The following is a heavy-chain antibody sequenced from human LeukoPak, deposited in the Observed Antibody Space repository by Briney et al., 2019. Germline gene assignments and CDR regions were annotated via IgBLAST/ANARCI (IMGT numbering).Heavy chain of an antibody. Sequence: PGGSLRLSCGTSGFTFSDSWMSWFRQAPGQGLEWVASIKDDGSDKYYLDSVRGRFTISRDNAKDSLYLQLDDLRAEDTAVFYCARHLLRGQNFDYWGQGTLVTVSS. CDR3: ARHLLRGQNFDY. CDR2: IKDDGSDK. J-gene: IGHJ4*02. CDR1: GFTFSDSW. V-gene: IGHV3-7*01.